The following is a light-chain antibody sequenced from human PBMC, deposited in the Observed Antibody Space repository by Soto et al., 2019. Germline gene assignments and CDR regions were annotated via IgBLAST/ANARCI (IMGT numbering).Light chain of an antibody. CDR1: QSVSSSY. CDR2: GAS. CDR3: QQYGSSPRT. J-gene: IGKJ1*01. Sequence: EIVLTQSPGTLSLSPGERATLSCRASQSVSSSYLAWYQQKPGQAPRLRIYGASSRATGIPDRFSGSGSGTDFTLTISGLEPEDCAVYYCQQYGSSPRTFGQGTKVEIK. V-gene: IGKV3-20*01.